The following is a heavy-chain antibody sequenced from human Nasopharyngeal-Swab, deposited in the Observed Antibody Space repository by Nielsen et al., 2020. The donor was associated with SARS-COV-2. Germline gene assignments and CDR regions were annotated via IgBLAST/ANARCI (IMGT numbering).Heavy chain of an antibody. Sequence: WIRQPPGKGLEWTGSIYYSGSTYYNPSLKSRATISIDTSKNQLSLEVTSVTVADTAVYYCARTHNWIDPWGQGTLVTVSS. CDR2: IYYSGST. CDR3: ARTHNWIDP. V-gene: IGHV4-39*01. J-gene: IGHJ5*02.